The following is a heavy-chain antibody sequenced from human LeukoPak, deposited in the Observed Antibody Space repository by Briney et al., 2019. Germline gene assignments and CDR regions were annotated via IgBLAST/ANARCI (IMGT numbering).Heavy chain of an antibody. J-gene: IGHJ4*02. Sequence: SVKVSCKTSGGTFSTYAINWVRQAPGQGLEWMGRIIPISGRPNYAQKFQGRVTITADKSTSTVYMELSSLRSEDTAVYYCATDPRWEISPTKVWYFDYWGQGTLVTVSS. CDR2: IIPISGRP. V-gene: IGHV1-69*04. CDR3: ATDPRWEISPTKVWYFDY. D-gene: IGHD1-26*01. CDR1: GGTFSTYA.